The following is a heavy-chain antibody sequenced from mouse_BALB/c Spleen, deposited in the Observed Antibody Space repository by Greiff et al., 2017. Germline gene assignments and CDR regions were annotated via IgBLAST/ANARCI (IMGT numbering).Heavy chain of an antibody. CDR2: IRNKANGYTT. Sequence: EVMLVESGGGLVQPGGSLRLSCATSGFTFTDYYMSWVRQPPGKALEWLGFIRNKANGYTTEYSASVKGRFTISRDNSQSILYLQMNTLRAEDSATYYCARDSPYYRYEDYAMDYWGQGTSVTVSS. CDR1: GFTFTDYY. V-gene: IGHV7-3*02. J-gene: IGHJ4*01. CDR3: ARDSPYYRYEDYAMDY. D-gene: IGHD2-14*01.